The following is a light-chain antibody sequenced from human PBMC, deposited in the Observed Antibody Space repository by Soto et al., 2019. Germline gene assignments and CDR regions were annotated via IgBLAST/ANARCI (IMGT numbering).Light chain of an antibody. CDR3: CSHAGGSSWV. J-gene: IGLJ3*02. Sequence: QSALTQPRSVSGSPGQSVTISCTGTSGDVGAYDRVSWYQHHPTKAPKLIIYDVTNRPSWVPYRFSGSKSGSTASLTISGLQAEDEADYYCCSHAGGSSWVFGGGTKLTVL. CDR2: DVT. CDR1: SGDVGAYDR. V-gene: IGLV2-11*01.